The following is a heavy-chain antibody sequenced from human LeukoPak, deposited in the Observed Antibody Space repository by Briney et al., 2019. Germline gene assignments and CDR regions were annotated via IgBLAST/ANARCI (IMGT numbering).Heavy chain of an antibody. CDR2: IYYSGST. V-gene: IGHV4-59*01. D-gene: IGHD3-3*01. J-gene: IGHJ3*02. Sequence: SETLSLTCTVSGGSISSYYWSWIRQPPGKGLEWIGYIYYSGSTNYNPSLKSRVTISVDTSKDQFSLKLASVTAADTAVYYCARARDFWSGYYRTPDAFDIWGQGTMVTVSS. CDR3: ARARDFWSGYYRTPDAFDI. CDR1: GGSISSYY.